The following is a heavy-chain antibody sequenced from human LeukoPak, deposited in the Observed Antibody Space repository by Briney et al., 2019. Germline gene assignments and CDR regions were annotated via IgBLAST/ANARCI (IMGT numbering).Heavy chain of an antibody. CDR1: GFTFSSYS. CDR3: ARDSRYCSSTSCYNY. CDR2: ISSSSSYI. V-gene: IGHV3-21*01. J-gene: IGHJ4*02. Sequence: TGGSLRLSCAASGFTFSSYSMNWVRQAPGKGLEWVSSISSSSSYIYYADSVKGRFTISRDNAKNSLYLQMSSLRAEDTAVYYCARDSRYCSSTSCYNYWGQGTLVTVSS. D-gene: IGHD2-2*02.